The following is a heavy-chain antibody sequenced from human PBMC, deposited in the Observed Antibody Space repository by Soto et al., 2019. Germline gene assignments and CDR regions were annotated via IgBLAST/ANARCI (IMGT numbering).Heavy chain of an antibody. V-gene: IGHV4-38-2*01. Sequence: GPGPVPPSETLSLTCAVSGHSISSGYYWGWIRQPPGKGLEWIGSFYHSGSTYYNPSLKSRVTISVDTSKNQFSLKLSSVTAADTAVYYCARGEYYGSGNYFDYWGQGTLVTVSS. D-gene: IGHD3-10*01. CDR3: ARGEYYGSGNYFDY. CDR1: GHSISSGYY. J-gene: IGHJ4*02. CDR2: FYHSGST.